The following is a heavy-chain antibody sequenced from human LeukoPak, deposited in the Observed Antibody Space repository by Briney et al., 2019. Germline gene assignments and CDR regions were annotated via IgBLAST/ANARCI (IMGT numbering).Heavy chain of an antibody. CDR3: ARQSSGWYLDYYYYMDV. CDR2: IYQDGST. V-gene: IGHV4-38-2*02. J-gene: IGHJ6*03. CDR1: GYSISSGYH. D-gene: IGHD6-19*01. Sequence: KPSETLSLTCSVSGYSISSGYHWAWFRQTPGKRLEWLGSIYQDGSTYDNLSLKSRVTLSVDTSKNQFSLKLSSVTAADTAVYYCARQSSGWYLDYYYYMDVWGKGTTVTISS.